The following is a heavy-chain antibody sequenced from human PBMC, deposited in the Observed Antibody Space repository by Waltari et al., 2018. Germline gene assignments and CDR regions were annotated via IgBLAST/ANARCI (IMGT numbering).Heavy chain of an antibody. CDR1: GFMSRNYA. CDR2: INGGGTST. J-gene: IGHJ4*02. CDR3: GKGNGYNIEYVDY. D-gene: IGHD5-12*01. Sequence: EVQLLESGGGLVQPGGSLRPSCVASGFMSRNYAMNWVRQTPGKGLDWISTINGGGTSTYYADSVKGRFTISRDNSKNTVYLQMNSLRAEDTAVYYCGKGNGYNIEYVDYWGQGALVTVSS. V-gene: IGHV3-23*01.